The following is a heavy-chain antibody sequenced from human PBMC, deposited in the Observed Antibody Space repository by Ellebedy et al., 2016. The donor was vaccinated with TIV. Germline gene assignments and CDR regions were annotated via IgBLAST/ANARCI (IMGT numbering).Heavy chain of an antibody. CDR3: ARRGEVITENWFDP. CDR1: GYSFTSYW. J-gene: IGHJ5*02. CDR2: IYPGDSDT. Sequence: GESLKIYCKGSGYSFTSYWIGWGRQIPGKGLEWMGIIYPGDSDTRYSPSFQGKVTISADKSISTAYLQWSSLKASDTAMYYCARRGEVITENWFDPWGQGTLVTVSS. V-gene: IGHV5-51*01. D-gene: IGHD3-22*01.